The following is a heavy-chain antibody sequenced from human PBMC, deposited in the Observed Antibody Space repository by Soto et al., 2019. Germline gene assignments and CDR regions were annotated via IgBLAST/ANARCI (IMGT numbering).Heavy chain of an antibody. CDR1: GGSISSGDYF. V-gene: IGHV4-30-4*01. CDR3: AREGGQCISTTCYGYYGMDV. Sequence: QVQLQESGPGLVKPSQTLSLTCTVSGGSISSGDYFWSWIRQSPGKGLDWIGYIYYSGSTYYNPSLESRVTMSLDTSKNQFSLNLSSVTAADTAVYYCAREGGQCISTTCYGYYGMDVWGQGTTVIVSS. D-gene: IGHD2-2*01. CDR2: IYYSGST. J-gene: IGHJ6*02.